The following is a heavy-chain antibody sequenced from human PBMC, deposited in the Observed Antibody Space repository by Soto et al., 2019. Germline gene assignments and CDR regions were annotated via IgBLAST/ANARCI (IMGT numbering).Heavy chain of an antibody. CDR3: ARGDGGYGLYYFDY. Sequence: QVQLQESGPGLVKPSQTLSLTCTVSGGSISSGDYYWSWIRQPPGKGLEWIGYIYYSGSTDYNPALKSRVTISVDTSKNQFSLKLSSVTAADTAVYYCARGDGGYGLYYFDYWGQGTRVTVSS. D-gene: IGHD5-12*01. CDR2: IYYSGST. J-gene: IGHJ4*02. V-gene: IGHV4-30-4*01. CDR1: GGSISSGDYY.